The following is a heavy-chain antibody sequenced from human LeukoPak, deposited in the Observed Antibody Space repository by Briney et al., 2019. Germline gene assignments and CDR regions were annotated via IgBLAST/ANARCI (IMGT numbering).Heavy chain of an antibody. V-gene: IGHV4-34*01. CDR1: GGSFSGYY. D-gene: IGHD3-22*01. J-gene: IGHJ6*03. Sequence: SETLSLTCAVYGGSFSGYYRSWSRQPPGKVLEWIGEINHSGSTNYNPSLKSRFTISVDTSKNQFSLKLSSVTAADTAVYYCARVSGSSGYVSYYYMDVWGKGTTVTVSS. CDR3: ARVSGSSGYVSYYYMDV. CDR2: INHSGST.